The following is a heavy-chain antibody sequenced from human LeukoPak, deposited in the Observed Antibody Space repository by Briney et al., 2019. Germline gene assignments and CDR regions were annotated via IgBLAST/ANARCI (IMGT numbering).Heavy chain of an antibody. J-gene: IGHJ3*02. V-gene: IGHV3-7*01. CDR1: GFTFSSYW. Sequence: GGSLRLSCAASGFTFSSYWMGWVRQAPGKGLEWVANIKQDGSEKYYVDSMKGRFTISRDNAKNSLYLQMNSLRAADTAVYYCARGYYELDIWGQGTMVTVSS. D-gene: IGHD3-22*01. CDR3: ARGYYELDI. CDR2: IKQDGSEK.